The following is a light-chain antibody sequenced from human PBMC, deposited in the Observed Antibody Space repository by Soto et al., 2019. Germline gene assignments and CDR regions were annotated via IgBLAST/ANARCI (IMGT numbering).Light chain of an antibody. V-gene: IGKV1-5*03. Sequence: IQMTQSPSSLSASVGDRVTIICRASQSISVWLAWYQQKAGKAPNLLIYKASRLESGVPSRFSGSGSETEFTLTISGLQPGDSATYYCQQYNSYSPTFGQGSKVDNK. CDR1: QSISVW. CDR3: QQYNSYSPT. J-gene: IGKJ1*01. CDR2: KAS.